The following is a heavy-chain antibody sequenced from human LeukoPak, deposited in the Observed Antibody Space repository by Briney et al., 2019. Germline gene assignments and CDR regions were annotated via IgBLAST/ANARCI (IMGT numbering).Heavy chain of an antibody. Sequence: PGGSLRLSCASSGFTFSSYAMSWVRQAPGKGLEWVSAISGSGGSTYYADSVKGRFTISRDNSKNTLYLQMNSLRAEDTAVYYCAKGYSSGWSFFDYWGQGTLVTVSS. CDR2: ISGSGGST. CDR1: GFTFSSYA. J-gene: IGHJ4*02. D-gene: IGHD6-19*01. V-gene: IGHV3-23*01. CDR3: AKGYSSGWSFFDY.